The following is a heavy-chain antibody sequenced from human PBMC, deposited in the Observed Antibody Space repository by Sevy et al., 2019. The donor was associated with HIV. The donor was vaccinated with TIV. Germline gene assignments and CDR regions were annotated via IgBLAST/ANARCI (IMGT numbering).Heavy chain of an antibody. CDR3: ARAYSEYYYGMDV. V-gene: IGHV4-59*01. Sequence: SETLSLTCAVYGGSFSGYYWSWIRQPPGKGLEWIGYFYYSRSTNYNPSLKSRVTISVDTSKNQVSLKVSSVTTADTAVYYCARAYSEYYYGMDVWGQGTTVTVSS. CDR2: FYYSRST. J-gene: IGHJ6*02. CDR1: GGSFSGYY. D-gene: IGHD4-4*01.